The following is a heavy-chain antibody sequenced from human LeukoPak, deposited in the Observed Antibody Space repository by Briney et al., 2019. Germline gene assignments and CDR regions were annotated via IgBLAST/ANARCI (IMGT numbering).Heavy chain of an antibody. CDR2: IYYSGST. V-gene: IGHV4-39*01. D-gene: IGHD3-22*01. CDR1: GGSISSTIYN. J-gene: IGHJ4*02. CDR3: ASQPYYDSSGYYFY. Sequence: SETLPLTCTVSGGSISSTIYNWVWIRQPPGKGLEWIGSIYYSGSTFYNPSLKSRVTISINTSKNQFSLKLSSVTAADTAVYYCASQPYYDSSGYYFYWGQGTLVTVSS.